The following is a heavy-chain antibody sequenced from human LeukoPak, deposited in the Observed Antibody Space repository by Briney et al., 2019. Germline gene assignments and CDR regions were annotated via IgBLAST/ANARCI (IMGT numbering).Heavy chain of an antibody. Sequence: SETLSLTCTVSGGSISSSSSYWGWIRQPPGKGLEWIGSGYYSGSTNYNPSLKSRVTISVDTSKRQFSLKLSSVTAADRAVYYCARLNGDHVYYFDYWGQGTLVTVSS. J-gene: IGHJ4*02. D-gene: IGHD4-17*01. CDR3: ARLNGDHVYYFDY. CDR1: GGSISSSSSY. V-gene: IGHV4-39*01. CDR2: GYYSGST.